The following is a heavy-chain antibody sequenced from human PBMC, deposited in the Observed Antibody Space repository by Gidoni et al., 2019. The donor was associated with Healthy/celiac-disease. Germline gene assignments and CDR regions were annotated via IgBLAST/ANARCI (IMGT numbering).Heavy chain of an antibody. CDR3: ARGSRYFDWLFPRWFDP. J-gene: IGHJ5*02. CDR1: GGSIRSSSYY. V-gene: IGHV4-39*07. CDR2: IYYSGST. Sequence: QLQLQESGPGLVKPSETLSLTCTVSGGSIRSSSYYWGWIRQPPGKGLEWIGSIYYSGSTYYNPSLKSRVTISVDTSKNQFSLKLSSVTAADTAVYYCARGSRYFDWLFPRWFDPWGQGTLVTVSS. D-gene: IGHD3-9*01.